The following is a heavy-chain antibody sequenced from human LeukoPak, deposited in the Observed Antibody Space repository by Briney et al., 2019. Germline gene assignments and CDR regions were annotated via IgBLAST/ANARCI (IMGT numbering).Heavy chain of an antibody. Sequence: GGSLRLSCVASEFTFSSHAMNWVRQAPGKGLGWVSSISGGGESTYYADSVKGRFTVSRDNSKNTLYLQMNSLRAEDTAVYYCARQPPYYYDSSGSLDYWGQGALVTVSS. V-gene: IGHV3-23*01. CDR3: ARQPPYYYDSSGSLDY. CDR1: EFTFSSHA. J-gene: IGHJ4*02. CDR2: ISGGGEST. D-gene: IGHD3-22*01.